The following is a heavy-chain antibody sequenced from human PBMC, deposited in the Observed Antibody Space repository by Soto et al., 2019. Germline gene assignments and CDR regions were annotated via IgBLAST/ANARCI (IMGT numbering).Heavy chain of an antibody. Sequence: GGSLRLSCAASGFTFSSYSMNWVRQAPGKGLERVSSISSSSSYIYYADSVKGRFTISRDNAKNSLYLQMNSLRAEDTAVYYCARATILRFLEWLPDYWGQGTLVTVSS. V-gene: IGHV3-21*01. J-gene: IGHJ4*02. CDR3: ARATILRFLEWLPDY. CDR1: GFTFSSYS. D-gene: IGHD3-3*01. CDR2: ISSSSSYI.